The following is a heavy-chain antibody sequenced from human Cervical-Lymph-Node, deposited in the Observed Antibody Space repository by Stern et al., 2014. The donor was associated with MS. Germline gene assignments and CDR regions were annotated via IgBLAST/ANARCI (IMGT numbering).Heavy chain of an antibody. D-gene: IGHD2-2*01. Sequence: QAQLVESGSELKKPGASVKDSCKASGYTFTSYVMNWVRQDPGQGLEGMGWNNTNTGNPTYAQGCTGRFVFSLGTSVSTTYLQISSLKADDSAVYYCARTIYCRSTSCSYGLDVWGQGTTVTVSS. CDR1: GYTFTSYV. J-gene: IGHJ6*02. CDR3: ARTIYCRSTSCSYGLDV. CDR2: NNTNTGNP. V-gene: IGHV7-4-1*02.